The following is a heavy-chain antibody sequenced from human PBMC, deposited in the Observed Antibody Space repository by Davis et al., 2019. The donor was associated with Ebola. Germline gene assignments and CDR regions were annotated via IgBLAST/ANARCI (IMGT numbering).Heavy chain of an antibody. CDR3: ARDPNFWSGYPLLDAFDI. CDR2: IIPIFGTA. J-gene: IGHJ3*02. Sequence: SVKVSCKASGGTFSSYAISWVRQAPGQGLEWMGGIIPIFGTANYAQKFQGRVTITADESTSTAYMELSSLRSEDTAVYYCARDPNFWSGYPLLDAFDIWGQGTMVTVSS. D-gene: IGHD3-3*01. V-gene: IGHV1-69*13. CDR1: GGTFSSYA.